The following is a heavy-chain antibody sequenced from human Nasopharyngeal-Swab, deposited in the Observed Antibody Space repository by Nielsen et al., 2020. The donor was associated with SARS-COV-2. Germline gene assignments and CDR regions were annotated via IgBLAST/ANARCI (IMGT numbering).Heavy chain of an antibody. CDR3: ARARYGGTYYYYYGMDV. Sequence: GESLKISCAASGFPFDDYAMHWVRQATGKGLEWVSAIGTAGDTYYPGSVKGRFTISRENAKNSLYLQMNSLRAGDTAVYYCARARYGGTYYYYYGMDVWGQGTTVTVSS. J-gene: IGHJ6*02. D-gene: IGHD4-23*01. V-gene: IGHV3-13*01. CDR2: IGTAGDT. CDR1: GFPFDDYA.